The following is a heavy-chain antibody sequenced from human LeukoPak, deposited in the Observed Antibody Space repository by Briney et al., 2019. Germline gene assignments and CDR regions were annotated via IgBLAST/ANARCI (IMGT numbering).Heavy chain of an antibody. D-gene: IGHD6-13*01. Sequence: SETLSLTCTVSGGSISSYYWSWIRQPPGKGLEWIGYTHYSGSTKYNPSLKSRLTISVDSSKNQFSLRLSSVTAADTAVYFCARGAAGTGAADYWGQGTLVTVSS. J-gene: IGHJ4*02. CDR1: GGSISSYY. V-gene: IGHV4-59*01. CDR2: THYSGST. CDR3: ARGAAGTGAADY.